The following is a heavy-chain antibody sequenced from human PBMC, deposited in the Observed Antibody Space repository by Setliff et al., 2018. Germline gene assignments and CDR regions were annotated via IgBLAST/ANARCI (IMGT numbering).Heavy chain of an antibody. V-gene: IGHV4-4*07. D-gene: IGHD4-17*01. CDR1: GGSISSYY. Sequence: SETLSLTCTVSGGSISSYYWSWIRQPAGKGLEWIGRIYTSGSTNYNPSLKSRVTMSVDTSKNQFSLKLSSVTAADTAVYYCARDHGDYGYYYDYMDVWGKGTTVTVSS. CDR2: IYTSGST. J-gene: IGHJ6*03. CDR3: ARDHGDYGYYYDYMDV.